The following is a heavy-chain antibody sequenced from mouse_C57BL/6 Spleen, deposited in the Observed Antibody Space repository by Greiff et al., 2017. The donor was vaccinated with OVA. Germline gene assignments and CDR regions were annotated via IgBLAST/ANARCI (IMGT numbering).Heavy chain of an antibody. D-gene: IGHD4-1*01. V-gene: IGHV1-64*01. Sequence: QVQLQQPGAELVKPGASVKLSCKASGYTFTSYWMHWVKQRPGQGLEWIGMIHPNSGSTNYNEKFKSKVTLTVDKSSSTAYMQLSILTSEDSAVYYCAPNWDTDYWGQGTTRTVSS. J-gene: IGHJ2*01. CDR2: IHPNSGST. CDR1: GYTFTSYW. CDR3: APNWDTDY.